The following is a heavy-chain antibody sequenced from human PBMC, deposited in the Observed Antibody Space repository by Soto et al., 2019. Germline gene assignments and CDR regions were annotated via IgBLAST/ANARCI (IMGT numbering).Heavy chain of an antibody. Sequence: SVKVSCKASGGSFGKSAINWVRQTPGQGLEWLGGFIPVYRTLNYAQKLQGRVTITADESTGTAYMTLSSLASDDTAVYYCATGVIWIGYFTVDSWGQGTRVTVSS. J-gene: IGHJ4*02. D-gene: IGHD3-3*01. CDR3: ATGVIWIGYFTVDS. CDR2: FIPVYRTL. V-gene: IGHV1-69*13. CDR1: GGSFGKSA.